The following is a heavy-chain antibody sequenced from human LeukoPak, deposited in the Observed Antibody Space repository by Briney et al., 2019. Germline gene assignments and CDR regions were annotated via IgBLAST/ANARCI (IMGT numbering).Heavy chain of an antibody. V-gene: IGHV4-61*02. CDR2: IYTSGST. Sequence: SETLSLTCTVAGGAISSGSYYWSWIRQPAGKGLEWIGRIYTSGSTNYNPSLKSRVTISVDTSKNQFSLKLSSVTAADTAVYYCARDGLYGWGAFDIWGQGTMVTVSS. J-gene: IGHJ3*02. D-gene: IGHD2-8*01. CDR1: GGAISSGSYY. CDR3: ARDGLYGWGAFDI.